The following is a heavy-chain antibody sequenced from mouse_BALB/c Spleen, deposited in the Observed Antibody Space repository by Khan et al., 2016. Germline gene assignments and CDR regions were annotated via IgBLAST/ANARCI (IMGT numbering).Heavy chain of an antibody. V-gene: IGHV9-3-1*01. Sequence: QIQLVQSGPELKKPGETVKISCKASGYTFTNYGMNWVKQAPGKGLKWMGWINTYTGEPTYADDFKGRFAFSLETSASTAYLQINNLKNEDTATYFCAAYDREAMDYWGQGTSVTVSS. J-gene: IGHJ4*01. CDR3: AAYDREAMDY. D-gene: IGHD2-14*01. CDR1: GYTFTNYG. CDR2: INTYTGEP.